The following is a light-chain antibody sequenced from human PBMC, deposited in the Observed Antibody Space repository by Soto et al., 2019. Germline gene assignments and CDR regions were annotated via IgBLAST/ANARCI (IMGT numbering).Light chain of an antibody. Sequence: QSVLTQPPSVCGAPGQRVTISCTGSSSNIGAGYDVHWYQQVPGTAPKLLIYGNSNRPSGVPDRFSGSKSGTSASLAITGLQAEDEADYYCQSYDTSLSGFYVFGTGTKLTVL. CDR1: SSNIGAGYD. V-gene: IGLV1-40*01. CDR3: QSYDTSLSGFYV. J-gene: IGLJ1*01. CDR2: GNS.